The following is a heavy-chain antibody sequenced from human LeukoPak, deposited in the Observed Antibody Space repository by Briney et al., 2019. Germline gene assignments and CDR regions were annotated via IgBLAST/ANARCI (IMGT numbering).Heavy chain of an antibody. CDR2: INPNSGGT. CDR1: GYTFTGYY. J-gene: IGHJ6*02. D-gene: IGHD6-6*01. V-gene: IGHV1-2*02. CDR3: AREDGIAARPKKSGMDV. Sequence: GASVKVSCKASGYTFTGYYMHWVRQAPGQGLEWMGWINPNSGGTNYAQKFQGRVTMTRDTSISTAYMELSRLRSDDTAVYYCAREDGIAARPKKSGMDVWGQGTTVTVSS.